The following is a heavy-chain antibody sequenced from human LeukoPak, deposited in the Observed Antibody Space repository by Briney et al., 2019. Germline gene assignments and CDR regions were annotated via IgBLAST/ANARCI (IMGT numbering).Heavy chain of an antibody. CDR1: GGSISSSSYY. J-gene: IGHJ4*02. CDR3: ARHPADSYYYGSANDY. D-gene: IGHD3-10*01. Sequence: PSETLSLTCTVSGGSISSSSYYWGWIRQPPGKGLEWIGSIHYSGSTYYNPSLKSRVTISVDTSKNQFSLKLSSVTAADTAVYYCARHPADSYYYGSANDYWGQGTLVTVSS. V-gene: IGHV4-39*01. CDR2: IHYSGST.